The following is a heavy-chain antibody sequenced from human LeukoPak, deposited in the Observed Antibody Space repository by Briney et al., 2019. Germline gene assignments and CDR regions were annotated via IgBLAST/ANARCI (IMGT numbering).Heavy chain of an antibody. CDR1: GFTVSSNY. CDR3: ARGVGTATDY. Sequence: GGSLRLSCAASGFTVSSNYMTWVRQAPGKGLEWVSVIYSGDSTYYADSVKGRFTISRDNSKNTLYLRMNSLRAEDTAVYYCARGVGTATDYWGQGTLVTVSS. CDR2: IYSGDST. D-gene: IGHD5-18*01. V-gene: IGHV3-53*01. J-gene: IGHJ4*02.